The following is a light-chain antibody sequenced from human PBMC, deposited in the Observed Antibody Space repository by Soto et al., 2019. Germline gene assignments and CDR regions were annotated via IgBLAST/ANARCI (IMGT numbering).Light chain of an antibody. V-gene: IGKV1-5*03. CDR3: QQYDNLPPTWT. CDR2: TAS. CDR1: QSVSSW. Sequence: DIQMTQSPSTLEASVGDRGTITCRASQSVSSWLAWYQQKPGKAPTLLIHTASTLQSGVPSRFSGGGSGTHFTFTISNLQPEDIATYYCQQYDNLPPTWTFGPGTQVDIK. J-gene: IGKJ1*01.